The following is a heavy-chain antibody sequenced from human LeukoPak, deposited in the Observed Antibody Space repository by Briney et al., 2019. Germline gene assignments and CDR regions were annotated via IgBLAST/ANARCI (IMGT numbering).Heavy chain of an antibody. V-gene: IGHV3-74*01. Sequence: SGGSLRLSCAASGFTFSSYSMNWVRQAPGKGLVWVSRINSDGSSTSYAGSVKGRFTISRDNAKNTLYLQMNSLRAEDAAVYYCARAVFSSSPYYFDYWGQGTLVTVSS. CDR1: GFTFSSYS. J-gene: IGHJ4*02. D-gene: IGHD6-13*01. CDR3: ARAVFSSSPYYFDY. CDR2: INSDGSST.